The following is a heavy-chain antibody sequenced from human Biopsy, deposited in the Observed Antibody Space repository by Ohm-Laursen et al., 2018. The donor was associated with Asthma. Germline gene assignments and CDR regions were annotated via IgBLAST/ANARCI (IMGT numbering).Heavy chain of an antibody. CDR1: GYILTDLS. CDR2: HDHEEGGT. Sequence: ASVKVSCKISGYILTDLSMHWVRQAPGQGLEWMGGHDHEEGGTVNAWRFQGRVAMTEDTSTDTAYMELSSLSSDDTAVYYCASDLPKDYVRYNFQFWGQGTLVTVSS. CDR3: ASDLPKDYVRYNFQF. J-gene: IGHJ4*02. D-gene: IGHD4-17*01. V-gene: IGHV1-24*01.